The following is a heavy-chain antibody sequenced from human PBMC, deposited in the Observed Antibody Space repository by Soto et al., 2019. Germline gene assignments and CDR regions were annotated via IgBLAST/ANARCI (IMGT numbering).Heavy chain of an antibody. Sequence: QITLKEAGPTLVKPTQALTLTCTFSGFSLSTSGVGVGWIRQPPGKALEWLALIYWDDDKRYSPSLKSRLTITKHTSKTPVVLTLPNMDHVDTATSYGEHSQVGGVMRYWGQGSLVTVSA. D-gene: IGHD3-16*01. J-gene: IGHJ4*02. CDR1: GFSLSTSGVG. V-gene: IGHV2-5*02. CDR3: EHSQVGGVMRY. CDR2: IYWDDDK.